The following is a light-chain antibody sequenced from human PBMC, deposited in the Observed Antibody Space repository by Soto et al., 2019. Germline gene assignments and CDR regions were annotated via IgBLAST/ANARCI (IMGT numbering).Light chain of an antibody. V-gene: IGKV4-1*01. Sequence: DIVMTQSPDSLAVSLGERATINCKSSQSVLYSPNNKNYLAWYQQKPGQPPKLLVYWASTRESGVPDRFSGGGSGTDFTPTISSLQAEDGAVYYCHQYHSAPQPFGQGTKVEIK. CDR1: QSVLYSPNNKNY. CDR3: HQYHSAPQP. CDR2: WAS. J-gene: IGKJ1*01.